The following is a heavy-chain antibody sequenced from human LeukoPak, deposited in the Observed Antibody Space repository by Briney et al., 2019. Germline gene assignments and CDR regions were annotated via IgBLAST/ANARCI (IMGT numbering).Heavy chain of an antibody. V-gene: IGHV3-30*18. Sequence: GRSVSLSCAASGFTFSSYGMHRVRQAPGKGLEWVAVILYDGSNKYYADSVKGRFTISRDNSKNTLYLQMNRPRAEDTAVYYCAKDPRVRGVIIKGYYWGQGTLVADCS. CDR3: AKDPRVRGVIIKGYY. CDR2: ILYDGSNK. J-gene: IGHJ4*02. D-gene: IGHD3-10*01. CDR1: GFTFSSYG.